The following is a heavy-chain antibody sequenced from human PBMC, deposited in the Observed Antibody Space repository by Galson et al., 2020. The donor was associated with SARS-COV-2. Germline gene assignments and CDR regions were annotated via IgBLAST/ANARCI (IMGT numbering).Heavy chain of an antibody. CDR1: GFSLSTSGMC. D-gene: IGHD3-22*01. CDR2: IDWDDDK. CDR3: ARTWYYYDSSGYYKDAFDI. Sequence: VSGPTLVRPTQTLTLTCTFSGFSLSTSGMCVSWIRQPPGKALEWLARIDWDDDKYYSTSLKTRLTISKDTSKNQVVLTMTNMDPVDTATYYFARTWYYYDSSGYYKDAFDIWGQGTMVTVSS. J-gene: IGHJ3*02. V-gene: IGHV2-70*11.